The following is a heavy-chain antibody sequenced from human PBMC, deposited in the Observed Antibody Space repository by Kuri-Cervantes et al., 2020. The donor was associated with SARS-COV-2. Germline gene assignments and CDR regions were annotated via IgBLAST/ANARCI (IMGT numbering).Heavy chain of an antibody. CDR2: ISSGSYIT. J-gene: IGHJ6*04. CDR3: AKSGSSSSSYVSRLDV. Sequence: GGSMRLSCAASGFTFSSYAMSWVREAPGKGLEWVAAISSGSYITHYADSVKGWFTISRDDSKNTLHLQMDSLRGEDTAVYYCAKSGSSSSSYVSRLDVWGKGTTVTVSS. CDR1: GFTFSSYA. D-gene: IGHD3-16*01. V-gene: IGHV3-23*01.